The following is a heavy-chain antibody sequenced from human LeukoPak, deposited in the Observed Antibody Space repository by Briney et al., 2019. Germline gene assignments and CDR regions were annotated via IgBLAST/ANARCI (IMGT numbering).Heavy chain of an antibody. V-gene: IGHV4-59*01. CDR1: GGSISSYY. Sequence: SETLSLTCTVSGGSISSYYWSWIRQPPGKGLEWIGYIYYSGTTDYNPSLKSRVTISVDTSNNQFSLKVSCVTAADTAVYYCARSSGAYRSFDYGGQGTLVPVSS. CDR2: IYYSGTT. J-gene: IGHJ4*02. D-gene: IGHD1-26*01. CDR3: ARSSGAYRSFDY.